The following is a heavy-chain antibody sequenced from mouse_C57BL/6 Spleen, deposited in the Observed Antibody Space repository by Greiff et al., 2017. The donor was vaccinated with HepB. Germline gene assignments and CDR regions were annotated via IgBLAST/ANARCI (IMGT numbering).Heavy chain of an antibody. CDR2: ISDGGSYT. Sequence: DVMLVESGGGFVKPGGSLKLSCAASGFTFSSYAMSWVRQTPEKRLEWVATISDGGSYTYYPDNVKGRFTISRDNAKNNLYLQMSHLKSEDTAMYYCARDGSGRLYFDYWGQGTTLTVSS. J-gene: IGHJ2*01. CDR1: GFTFSSYA. D-gene: IGHD1-2*01. CDR3: ARDGSGRLYFDY. V-gene: IGHV5-4*01.